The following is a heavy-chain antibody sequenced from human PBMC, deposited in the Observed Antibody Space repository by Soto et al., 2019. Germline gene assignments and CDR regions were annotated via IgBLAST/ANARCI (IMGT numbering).Heavy chain of an antibody. Sequence: QVQLVQSGSELKKPGASVKVSCKASGYTFTSYAMNWVRQAPGQGLEWMGWINTNTGNPTYAQGFTGRFVFSLDTPVSTAYLQICSLKAEDNAVYYCARDNSPSSSWHDAFDIWGQGTMVTVSS. J-gene: IGHJ3*02. D-gene: IGHD6-13*01. V-gene: IGHV7-4-1*01. CDR3: ARDNSPSSSWHDAFDI. CDR2: INTNTGNP. CDR1: GYTFTSYA.